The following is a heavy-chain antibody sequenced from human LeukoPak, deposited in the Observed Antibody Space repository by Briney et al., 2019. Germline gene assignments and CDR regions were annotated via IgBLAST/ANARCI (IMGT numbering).Heavy chain of an antibody. CDR2: IYHSGST. CDR3: ARDDYGDYESHAFDI. CDR1: GYSISCGYY. Sequence: SETLSVTCTVSGYSISCGYYWSWLRRPPGKCLDWIGYIYHSGSTYYNTSLKSRVTISVDRSKNQFSLQLSSVTAAGTAVYYCARDDYGDYESHAFDIWGQGTMVTVSS. D-gene: IGHD4-17*01. V-gene: IGHV4-38-2*02. J-gene: IGHJ3*02.